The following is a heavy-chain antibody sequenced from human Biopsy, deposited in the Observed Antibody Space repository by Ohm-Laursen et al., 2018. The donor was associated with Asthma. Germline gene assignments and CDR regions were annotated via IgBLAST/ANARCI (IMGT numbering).Heavy chain of an antibody. CDR2: IYYSGTT. J-gene: IGHJ6*02. Sequence: TLSLTWSLSSGPGGYMRSGNYYWGWIRQPPGKGLEWIGSIYYSGTTYYNPSLGSRVTVSADTSKNQFSLKLTSVTAADTAVYYCVRGSSSWHHGPFHYYYGLDVWGQGTTATVSS. D-gene: IGHD6-13*01. CDR3: VRGSSSWHHGPFHYYYGLDV. CDR1: SGPGGYMRSGNYY. V-gene: IGHV4-39*01.